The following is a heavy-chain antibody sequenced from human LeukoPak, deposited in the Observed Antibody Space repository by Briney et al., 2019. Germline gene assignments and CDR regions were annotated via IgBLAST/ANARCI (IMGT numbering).Heavy chain of an antibody. J-gene: IGHJ4*02. D-gene: IGHD6-13*01. CDR3: ARAYGSNSNDY. V-gene: IGHV3-66*02. CDR2: VYGGNTS. Sequence: PGGSLRLSCAASGFTVSTNYMSWVRQAPGKGLEWVSVVYGGNTSYYADSVKGRFTISRDTPKNTVHLQMNSLRTEDTAVYYCARAYGSNSNDYWGQGTLVTVSS. CDR1: GFTVSTNY.